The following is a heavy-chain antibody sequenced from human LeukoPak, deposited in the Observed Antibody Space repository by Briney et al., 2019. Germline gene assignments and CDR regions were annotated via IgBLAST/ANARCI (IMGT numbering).Heavy chain of an antibody. CDR1: GGSISSGGSY. V-gene: IGHV4-31*03. D-gene: IGHD2-2*01. Sequence: SETLSLTCTVSGGSISSGGSYWSWIRQHPGKGLEWIGYIYHSGSTHYTPSLKSRVTISVDTSKNQFSLKLSSVTAADTAVYYCARGTSSSYNWFDPWGHGTLDTVSS. J-gene: IGHJ5*02. CDR3: ARGTSSSYNWFDP. CDR2: IYHSGST.